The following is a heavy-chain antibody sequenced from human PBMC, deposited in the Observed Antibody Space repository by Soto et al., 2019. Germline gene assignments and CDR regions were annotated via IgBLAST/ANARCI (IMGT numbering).Heavy chain of an antibody. J-gene: IGHJ4*02. Sequence: QVQLVQSGAEVKKPGSSVKVSCKAAGGTFSSYTISWVRQAPGQGLEWMGRIIPILGIANYAQKFQGRVTITADKSTSTAYMELNSLRSEDTAVYYCARDSATPFDYWGQGTLVTVSS. D-gene: IGHD2-15*01. CDR3: ARDSATPFDY. V-gene: IGHV1-69*08. CDR2: IIPILGIA. CDR1: GGTFSSYT.